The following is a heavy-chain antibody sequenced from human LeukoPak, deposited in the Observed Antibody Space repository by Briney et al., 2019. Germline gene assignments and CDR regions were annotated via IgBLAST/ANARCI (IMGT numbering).Heavy chain of an antibody. CDR1: GFTFSSYA. CDR3: ARVIYGSGSYYHYYYYYGMDV. D-gene: IGHD3-10*01. J-gene: IGHJ6*02. V-gene: IGHV3-23*01. CDR2: ISGSSSST. Sequence: GGSLRLSCAASGFTFSSYAMSWVRQAPGRGLEWVSAISGSSSSTYYADSVKGRFTISRDNSKNTLYLQMNSLRAEDTAVYYCARVIYGSGSYYHYYYYYGMDVWAQGTTVTVSS.